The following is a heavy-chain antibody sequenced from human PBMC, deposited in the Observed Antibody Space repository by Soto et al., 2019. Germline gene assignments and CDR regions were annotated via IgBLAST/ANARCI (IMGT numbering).Heavy chain of an antibody. D-gene: IGHD4-17*01. CDR3: ARDRDDYGDIWFDP. CDR2: LIPILGLA. V-gene: IGHV1-69*08. CDR1: GGTFSSYT. J-gene: IGHJ5*02. Sequence: QGQLVQSGAEVKKPGSSVKVSCKASGGTFSSYTISWVRQAPGQGLEWMGRLIPILGLANYAQTFQGRVTITAEKSTSTAYMELSSLRSEDTAVYYCARDRDDYGDIWFDPWGQGTLVTFSS.